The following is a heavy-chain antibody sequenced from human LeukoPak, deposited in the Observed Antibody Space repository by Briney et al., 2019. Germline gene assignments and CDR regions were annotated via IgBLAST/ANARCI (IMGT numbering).Heavy chain of an antibody. CDR1: RFTLSSKV. Sequence: GGSLTLSCAASRFTLSSKVMSWVRQTPGKGLEWVSVIYSGGGTDYADSVKGRFTVSRDNSKNTLYLQMNSLRAEDTAVYYCARDPGSGWGFDYWGQGTLVTVSS. V-gene: IGHV3-53*01. D-gene: IGHD6-19*01. CDR2: IYSGGGT. CDR3: ARDPGSGWGFDY. J-gene: IGHJ4*02.